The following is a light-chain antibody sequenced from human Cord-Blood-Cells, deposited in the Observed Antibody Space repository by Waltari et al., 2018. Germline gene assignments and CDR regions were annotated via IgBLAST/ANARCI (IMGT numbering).Light chain of an antibody. Sequence: EIVLTQSPGTMSSSPGERATLSCRASQSVSSSYLAWYQQKPGQAPRLLIYGASSRATGIPDRFSGSGSGTGFTLTISRLEPEDFAVYYCQQYGSSPWTFGQGTKVEIK. CDR1: QSVSSSY. V-gene: IGKV3-20*01. CDR3: QQYGSSPWT. J-gene: IGKJ1*01. CDR2: GAS.